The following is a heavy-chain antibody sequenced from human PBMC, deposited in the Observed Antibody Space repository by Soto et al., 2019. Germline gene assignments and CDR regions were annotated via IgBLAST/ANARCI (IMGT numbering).Heavy chain of an antibody. CDR1: GFTFSSYG. CDR2: ISYDGSNK. Sequence: PGGSLRLSCAASGFTFSSYGMHWVRQAPGKGLEWVAVISYDGSNKYYADSVKGRFTISRDNSKNTLYLQMNSLRAEDTAVYYCAKDPPDGTEPPSVAGSRRDDYWGQGTLVTVSS. J-gene: IGHJ4*02. D-gene: IGHD6-19*01. CDR3: AKDPPDGTEPPSVAGSRRDDY. V-gene: IGHV3-30*18.